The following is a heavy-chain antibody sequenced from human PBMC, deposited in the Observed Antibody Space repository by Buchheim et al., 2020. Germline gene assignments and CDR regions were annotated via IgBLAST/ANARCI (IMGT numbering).Heavy chain of an antibody. CDR2: IYHSGTT. D-gene: IGHD3-10*01. V-gene: IGHV4-4*02. J-gene: IGHJ4*02. CDR3: ARESVWRGSERRFDY. CDR1: GDSISTNYW. Sequence: QVQLQESGPGLVTPSGTLSLACGVSGDSISTNYWWSWVRQPPGKGLEWIGEIYHSGTTVYNPSLKSRVTISVDKSKNQFSLKVESVTAADTAYYHCARESVWRGSERRFDYWGQG.